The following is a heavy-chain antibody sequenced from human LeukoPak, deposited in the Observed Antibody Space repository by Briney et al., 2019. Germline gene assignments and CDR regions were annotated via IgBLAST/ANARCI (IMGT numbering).Heavy chain of an antibody. V-gene: IGHV4-39*01. J-gene: IGHJ4*02. D-gene: IGHD6-13*01. CDR3: ARPKYSSSWYDY. CDR2: IYYSGST. Sequence: SETLSLTCTVSGGSISSSSYYWGWICQPPGKGLEWIGSIYYSGSTYYNPSLKSRVTISVDTSKNQFSLKLSSVTAADTAVYYCARPKYSSSWYDYWGQGTLVTVSS. CDR1: GGSISSSSYY.